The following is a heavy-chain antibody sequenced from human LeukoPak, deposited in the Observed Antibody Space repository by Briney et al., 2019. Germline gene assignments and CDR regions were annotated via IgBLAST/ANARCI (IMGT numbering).Heavy chain of an antibody. CDR3: TTEDWEGYFDY. D-gene: IGHD3/OR15-3a*01. Sequence: PGGSLRLSCAASGFTFSNAWMSWVRQAPGKGLEWVGRIKSKTDGGTTDYAAPVKGRFTISRDDSKTTLYLQMNSLKTEDTAVYYCTTEDWEGYFDYWGQGTLVTVSS. V-gene: IGHV3-15*01. J-gene: IGHJ4*02. CDR1: GFTFSNAW. CDR2: IKSKTDGGTT.